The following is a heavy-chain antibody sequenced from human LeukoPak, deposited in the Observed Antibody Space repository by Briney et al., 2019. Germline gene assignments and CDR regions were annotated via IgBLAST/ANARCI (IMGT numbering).Heavy chain of an antibody. Sequence: GRSLRLSCAASGFTFSSYGMGWVRQAPGKGLEWVGSIWYEGSNKYYAGSVKGRFTMSRDNSKNTLYLQMNSLRAEDTAVYYCARDLSFGYGYGKDWGQGTLVTVSS. CDR1: GFTFSSYG. D-gene: IGHD5-18*01. V-gene: IGHV3-33*01. CDR2: IWYEGSNK. J-gene: IGHJ4*02. CDR3: ARDLSFGYGYGKD.